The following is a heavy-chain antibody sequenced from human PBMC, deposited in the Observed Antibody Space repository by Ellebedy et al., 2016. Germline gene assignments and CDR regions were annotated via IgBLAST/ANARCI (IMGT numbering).Heavy chain of an antibody. D-gene: IGHD6-19*01. J-gene: IGHJ4*02. CDR3: AKGIFRGWTPGADY. Sequence: GGSLRLSCAASGFTFDDYTMHWVRQAPGKGLEWVSLISWDGGSTYYADSVKGRFTISRDNSKNSLYLQMNSLRTEDTALYYCAKGIFRGWTPGADYWGQGTLVTVSS. V-gene: IGHV3-43*01. CDR1: GFTFDDYT. CDR2: ISWDGGST.